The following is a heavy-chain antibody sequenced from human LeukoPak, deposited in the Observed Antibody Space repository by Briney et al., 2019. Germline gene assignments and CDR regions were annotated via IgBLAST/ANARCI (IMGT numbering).Heavy chain of an antibody. D-gene: IGHD6-19*01. Sequence: AETLSLTCTVSCRSIGSYCRSWIRQPPGKGLEWMGYIYHSGSTNYTPPLQSRVTISVDTSKTQCSLKLSSVTAADTAVYHCARDSVAGSYYYGMDVWGQGTTVTVSS. CDR2: IYHSGST. CDR3: ARDSVAGSYYYGMDV. V-gene: IGHV4-59*01. J-gene: IGHJ6*02. CDR1: CRSIGSYC.